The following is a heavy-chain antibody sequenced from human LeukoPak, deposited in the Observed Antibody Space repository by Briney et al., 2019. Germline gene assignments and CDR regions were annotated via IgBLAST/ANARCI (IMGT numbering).Heavy chain of an antibody. CDR3: AKDLMRDRWFGES. D-gene: IGHD3-10*01. Sequence: GGSLRLSCAASGFTFSSYWMSWARQAPGKGLEWVAFIRYDGHDKFYTESVKGRFTISRDTSRNTLYLQMNSLRLEDTAVYYCAKDLMRDRWFGESWGQGTLVTVSS. CDR1: GFTFSSYW. V-gene: IGHV3-30*02. CDR2: IRYDGHDK. J-gene: IGHJ5*02.